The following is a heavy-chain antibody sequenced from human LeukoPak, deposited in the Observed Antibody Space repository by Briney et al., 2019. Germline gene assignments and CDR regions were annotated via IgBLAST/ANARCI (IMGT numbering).Heavy chain of an antibody. CDR3: ARTGTTYYYDSSGYYY. V-gene: IGHV1-2*02. J-gene: IGHJ4*02. CDR1: GYTFSNYV. D-gene: IGHD3-22*01. Sequence: ASVKVSCKASGYTFSNYVVTWVRQAPGQGLEWMGWINPNSGGTNYAQKFQGRVTMTRDTSISTAYMELSRLRSDDTAVYYCARTGTTYYYDSSGYYYWGQGTLVTVSS. CDR2: INPNSGGT.